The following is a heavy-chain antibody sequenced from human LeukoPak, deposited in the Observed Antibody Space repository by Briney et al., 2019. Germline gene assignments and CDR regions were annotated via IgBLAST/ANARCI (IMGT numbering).Heavy chain of an antibody. CDR2: ISSSSSYI. D-gene: IGHD3-16*01. V-gene: IGHV3-21*01. CDR3: ARDRLTYFDY. J-gene: IGHJ4*02. Sequence: GGSLRLSCAASGFTFSSYSMNWVRQAPGKGLEWVSSISSSSSYIYYADSVKGRFTISRDNAKNSLYLQMDSLRAEDTAVYYCARDRLTYFDYWGQGTLVTVSS. CDR1: GFTFSSYS.